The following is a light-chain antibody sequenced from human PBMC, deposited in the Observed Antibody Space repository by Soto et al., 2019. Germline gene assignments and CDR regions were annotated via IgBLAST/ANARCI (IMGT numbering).Light chain of an antibody. CDR2: GAS. CDR3: QQYNTSPTWT. J-gene: IGKJ1*01. V-gene: IGKV3-15*01. CDR1: QSVSSN. Sequence: EIVMTQSPATLSVSPGERATLSCRASQSVSSNLAWYQQKPGQAPRLLIYGASTRATGIPARFSGSGSGTQFTPTNSSLPSDAFAVSYCQQYNTSPTWTFSQGTKAAIK.